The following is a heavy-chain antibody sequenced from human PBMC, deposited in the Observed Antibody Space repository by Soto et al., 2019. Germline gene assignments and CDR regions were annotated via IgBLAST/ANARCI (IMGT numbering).Heavy chain of an antibody. CDR3: AKDAVSGDGLWLPEY. Sequence: PVGSLRLSCAASGFTFSNFAMIWVRQAPGKGLEWVSGIYAGGGTTYYADSVKGRFTISRDNSNNILYLEMNSLRTEDTAVYTCAKDAVSGDGLWLPEYWGRGTLVTVSS. V-gene: IGHV3-23*01. CDR2: IYAGGGTT. J-gene: IGHJ4*02. D-gene: IGHD4-17*01. CDR1: GFTFSNFA.